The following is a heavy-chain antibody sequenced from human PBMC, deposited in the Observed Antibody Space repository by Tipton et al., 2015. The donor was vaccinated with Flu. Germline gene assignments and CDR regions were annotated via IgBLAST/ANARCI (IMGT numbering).Heavy chain of an antibody. V-gene: IGHV3-53*01. CDR1: GFAFETYG. CDR2: IFTGGKA. CDR3: VRDPGDSRFDA. D-gene: IGHD2-21*02. J-gene: IGHJ5*02. Sequence: SLRLSCVASGFAFETYGMNWVRQAPGKGLEWLSIIFTGGKAYYADSVRGRFIISRDNSKNTVHLQMHSLRVEDTAMYYCVRDPGDSRFDAWGQGTLVTVSS.